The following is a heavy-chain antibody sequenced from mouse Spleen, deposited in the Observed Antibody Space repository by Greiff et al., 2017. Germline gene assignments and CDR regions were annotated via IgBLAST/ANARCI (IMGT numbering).Heavy chain of an antibody. CDR3: ARSGYYYAMDY. Sequence: DVQLQESGPELVKPGASVKISCKASGYSFTGYYMNWVKQSPEKSLEWIGEINPSTGGTTYNQKFKAKATLTVDKSSSTAYMQLKSLTSEDSAVYYCARSGYYYAMDYWGQGTSVTVSS. J-gene: IGHJ4*01. CDR1: GYSFTGYY. V-gene: IGHV1-42*01. CDR2: INPSTGGT.